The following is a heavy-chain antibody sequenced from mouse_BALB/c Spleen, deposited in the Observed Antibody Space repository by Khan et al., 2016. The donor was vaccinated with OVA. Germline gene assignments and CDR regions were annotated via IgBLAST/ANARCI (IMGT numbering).Heavy chain of an antibody. CDR3: ARDRSDD. V-gene: IGHV1-7*01. Sequence: VQLQESGAELAKPGASVKMSCKASGYTFTTYWMHWVKQRPGQGLEWIGYINPTSGYTDYNEKFKDRATLSADKSSSTAYMQLSSLTSEDSAGYYCARDRSDDWGEGTTLTVSS. CDR1: GYTFTTYW. CDR2: INPTSGYT. J-gene: IGHJ2*01.